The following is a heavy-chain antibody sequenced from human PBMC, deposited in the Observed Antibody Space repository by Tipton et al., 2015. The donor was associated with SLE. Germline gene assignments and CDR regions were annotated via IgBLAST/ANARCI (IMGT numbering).Heavy chain of an antibody. CDR2: IDPSDSDT. D-gene: IGHD3-10*01. V-gene: IGHV5-51*03. J-gene: IGHJ4*02. CDR1: GYSFTNYW. CDR3: ARRWVQTVFDY. Sequence: VQLVQSGAEVKKPGESLKISCKGSGYSFTNYWIVWFRHMPGKGLECMGMIDPSDSDTRYNPSFQGHVSMSIDRSTTTAYLQWRSLKASDTAMYFCARRWVQTVFDYWGQGTLVTVSS.